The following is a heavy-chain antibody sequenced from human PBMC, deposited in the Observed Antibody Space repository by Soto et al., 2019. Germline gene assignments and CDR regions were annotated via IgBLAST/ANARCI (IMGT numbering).Heavy chain of an antibody. J-gene: IGHJ3*02. CDR2: IPGSGTST. Sequence: EVQLVESGGGLVQPGRSLRLSCAASGFTFDDYAMSWVRQSPGKGLEWVSAIPGSGTSTYYAGSVKGRFTISRDNSKNTLYLQMNSLRVEDTAVYYCARGLATLPVFAFDIWDQGTVVIVSS. D-gene: IGHD6-6*01. V-gene: IGHV3-23*04. CDR3: ARGLATLPVFAFDI. CDR1: GFTFDDYA.